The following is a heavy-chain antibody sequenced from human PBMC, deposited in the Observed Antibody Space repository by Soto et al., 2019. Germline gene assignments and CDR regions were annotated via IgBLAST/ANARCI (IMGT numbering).Heavy chain of an antibody. CDR2: IYYSGST. Sequence: SETLSLTCTVSGGSISSGGYYWSWIRQHPGKGLEWIGYIYYSGSTYYNPSLKSRVTISVDTSKNQFSLKLSSVTAADTTVYYCARVPGYYDSSGYSNWGQGTLVTVSS. CDR3: ARVPGYYDSSGYSN. CDR1: GGSISSGGYY. V-gene: IGHV4-31*03. J-gene: IGHJ4*02. D-gene: IGHD3-22*01.